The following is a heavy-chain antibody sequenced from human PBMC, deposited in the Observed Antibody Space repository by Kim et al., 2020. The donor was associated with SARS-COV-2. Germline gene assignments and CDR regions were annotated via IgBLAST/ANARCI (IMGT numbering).Heavy chain of an antibody. D-gene: IGHD3-10*01. CDR3: ARETYGSGSYVDLDY. Sequence: ASVKVSCKASGYTFTSYGISWVRQAPGQGLEWMGWISAYNGNTNYAQKLQGRVTMTTDTSTSTAYMELRSLRSDDTAVYYCARETYGSGSYVDLDYWGQGTLVTVSS. CDR1: GYTFTSYG. J-gene: IGHJ4*02. V-gene: IGHV1-18*01. CDR2: ISAYNGNT.